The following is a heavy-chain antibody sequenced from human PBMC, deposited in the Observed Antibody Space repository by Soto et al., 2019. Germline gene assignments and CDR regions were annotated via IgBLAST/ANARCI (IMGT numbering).Heavy chain of an antibody. CDR2: IMPVFHTT. CDR3: ATATISPVSATLYHYGMDV. CDR1: GGTFNNFA. J-gene: IGHJ6*02. V-gene: IGHV1-69*01. Sequence: QVQLVQCGAEVKKPGSSVKVSCQASGGTFNNFAFTWVRQAPGQGLEWLGGIMPVFHTTNIAQTFQDRITVTADDFTTTVYMEMTSLRYDDTAVYYCATATISPVSATLYHYGMDVWGQGTTVTVSS. D-gene: IGHD6-25*01.